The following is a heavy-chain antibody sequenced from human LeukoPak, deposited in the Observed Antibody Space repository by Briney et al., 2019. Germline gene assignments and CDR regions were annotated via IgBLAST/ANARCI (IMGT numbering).Heavy chain of an antibody. D-gene: IGHD2-21*02. Sequence: PGGSLRLSCTASGFTFNTNTLNWVRQAPGKGLEWLSSIDGSGYSTFYANSVRGRFLISRDNAKKSLSLQMNSLRAEDTALYYCVRGDRRDFWGQGTLVTVSS. J-gene: IGHJ4*02. CDR1: GFTFNTNT. V-gene: IGHV3-21*01. CDR3: VRGDRRDF. CDR2: IDGSGYST.